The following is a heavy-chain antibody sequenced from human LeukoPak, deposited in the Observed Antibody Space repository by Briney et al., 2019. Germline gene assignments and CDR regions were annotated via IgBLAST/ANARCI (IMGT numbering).Heavy chain of an antibody. CDR3: ARDSAYAFDI. CDR1: GGSISSYY. D-gene: IGHD2-15*01. V-gene: IGHV4-59*01. CDR2: IYYSGST. Sequence: SQTLSLTCTVSGGSISSYYWSWIRQPPGKGLEWIGYIYYSGSTNYNPSLKSRVTISVDTSKNQFSLKLSSVTAADTAVYYCARDSAYAFDIWGQGTMVTVSS. J-gene: IGHJ3*02.